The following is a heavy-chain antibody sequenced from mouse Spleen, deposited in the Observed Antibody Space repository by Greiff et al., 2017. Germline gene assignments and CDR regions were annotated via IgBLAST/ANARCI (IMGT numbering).Heavy chain of an antibody. V-gene: IGHV5-17*01. D-gene: IGHD2-14*01. CDR1: GFTFSDYG. CDR2: ISSGSSTI. Sequence: DVRLVESGGGLVKPGGSLKLSCAASGFTFSDYGMHWVRQAPEKGLEWVAYISSGSSTIYYADTVKGRFTISRDNAKNTLFLQMTSLRSEDTAMYYCAREVRRAWFAYWGQGTLVTVSA. J-gene: IGHJ3*01. CDR3: AREVRRAWFAY.